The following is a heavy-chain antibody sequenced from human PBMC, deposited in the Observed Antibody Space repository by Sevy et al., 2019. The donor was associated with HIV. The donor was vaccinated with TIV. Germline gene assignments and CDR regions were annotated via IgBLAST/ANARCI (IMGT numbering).Heavy chain of an antibody. Sequence: GGSLRLSCAASGFTFSSYGMHWVRQAPGKGLEWVAVISYDGSNKYYADSVNGQFTISRDNSKNTLYLQMNSLRAEDTAAYYCAKDPSPDYGDYGGPYYFDYWGQGTLVTVSS. CDR2: ISYDGSNK. V-gene: IGHV3-30*18. J-gene: IGHJ4*02. CDR3: AKDPSPDYGDYGGPYYFDY. CDR1: GFTFSSYG. D-gene: IGHD4-17*01.